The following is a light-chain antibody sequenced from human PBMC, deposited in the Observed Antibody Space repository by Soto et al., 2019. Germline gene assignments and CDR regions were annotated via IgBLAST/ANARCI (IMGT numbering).Light chain of an antibody. V-gene: IGLV2-14*01. CDR1: SSDVGGYNY. CDR3: SSYTSGSTWV. CDR2: EVS. Sequence: QSVLTQPASVSGSPGQSITISCTGTSSDVGGYNYVSWYQQHPGKAPKLMIYEVSNRPSGVSNRVSGSKSGNTASLTISGHQAEDEADYYCSSYTSGSTWVFGGGTKLTVL. J-gene: IGLJ3*02.